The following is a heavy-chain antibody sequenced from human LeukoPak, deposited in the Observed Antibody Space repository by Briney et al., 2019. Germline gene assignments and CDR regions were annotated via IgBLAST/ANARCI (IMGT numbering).Heavy chain of an antibody. CDR1: GCTFSSYA. D-gene: IGHD6-19*01. CDR2: ISGSGGST. J-gene: IGHJ1*01. V-gene: IGHV3-23*01. CDR3: AKGSSSGWYGYYFQH. Sequence: GGCLRLSCAASGCTFSSYAMSWVRQAPGKGLEWVSAISGSGGSTYYADSVKGRFTISRDNSKNTLYLQMNSLRAEDTAVYYCAKGSSSGWYGYYFQHWGQGTLVTVSS.